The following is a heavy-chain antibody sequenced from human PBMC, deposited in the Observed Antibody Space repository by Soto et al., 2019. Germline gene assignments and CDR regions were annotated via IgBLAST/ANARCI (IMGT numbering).Heavy chain of an antibody. CDR3: ARSTQWLVRREGYYFDY. Sequence: QVQLVQSGAEVKKPGSSVKVSCKASGGTFSSYAISWVXXXXXXXXXXXXGXIPIFGTANYAQKFQGRVTITADESTSTAYMELSSLRSEXXAVYYCARSTQWLVRREGYYFDYWGQGTLVTVSS. J-gene: IGHJ4*02. CDR2: XIPIFGTA. V-gene: IGHV1-69*12. D-gene: IGHD6-19*01. CDR1: GGTFSSYA.